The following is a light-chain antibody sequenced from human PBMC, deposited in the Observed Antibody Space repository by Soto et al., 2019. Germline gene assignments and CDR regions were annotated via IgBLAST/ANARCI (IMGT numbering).Light chain of an antibody. CDR3: QQSYSTPQLT. CDR1: QSISSY. V-gene: IGKV1-39*01. CDR2: AAS. J-gene: IGKJ4*01. Sequence: DIHMTQSPSSLSASVGDRVTITCRASQSISSYLNWYQQKPGKAPKLLIYAASSLQSGVPSRFSGSGSGTDFTLTISSLQPEDFATYYCQQSYSTPQLTFGGGTKVDIK.